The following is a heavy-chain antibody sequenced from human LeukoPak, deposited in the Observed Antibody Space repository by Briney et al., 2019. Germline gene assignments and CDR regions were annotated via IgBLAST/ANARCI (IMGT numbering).Heavy chain of an antibody. CDR1: GGTFSSYA. D-gene: IGHD3-10*01. Sequence: SVKVSCEASGGTFSSYAISWVRQSPGQGLEWMGGIIPIFGTANYAQKFQGRVTITADESTSTAYMELSSLRSEDTAVYYCARDIGAYYYGSGSWGQGTLVTVSS. V-gene: IGHV1-69*13. CDR2: IIPIFGTA. J-gene: IGHJ4*02. CDR3: ARDIGAYYYGSGS.